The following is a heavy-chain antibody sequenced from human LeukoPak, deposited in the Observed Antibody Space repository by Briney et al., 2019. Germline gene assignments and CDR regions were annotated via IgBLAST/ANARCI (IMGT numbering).Heavy chain of an antibody. V-gene: IGHV4-39*01. J-gene: IGHJ5*02. CDR1: GGSISSSSYY. D-gene: IGHD3-3*01. CDR2: IYYSGST. CDR3: ARHEARDFWSGYDNWFDP. Sequence: SETLSLTFTVSGGSISSSSYYWGWIRQPPGKGLEWIGSIYYSGSTYYNPSLKSRVTISVDTSKNQFSLKLSSVTAADTAVYYCARHEARDFWSGYDNWFDPWGQGTLVTVSS.